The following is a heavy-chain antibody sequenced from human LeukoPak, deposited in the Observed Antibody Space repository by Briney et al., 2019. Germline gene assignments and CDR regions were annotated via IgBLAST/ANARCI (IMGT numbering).Heavy chain of an antibody. CDR2: ISYDGSNK. D-gene: IGHD1-26*01. J-gene: IGHJ4*02. CDR3: AKDRLGAMLYFDY. CDR1: GFTFSSYA. V-gene: IGHV3-30*04. Sequence: PGGSLRLSCVASGFTFSSYAMHWVRQAPGKGLEWVAVISYDGSNKYYADSVKGRFTISRDNSKNTLYLQMNSLRAEDTAVYYCAKDRLGAMLYFDYWGQGTLVTVSS.